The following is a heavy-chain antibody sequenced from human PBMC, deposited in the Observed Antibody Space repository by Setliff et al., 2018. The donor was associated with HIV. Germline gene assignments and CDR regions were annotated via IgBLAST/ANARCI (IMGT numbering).Heavy chain of an antibody. CDR3: ASGRGIYGSGALEAYDI. D-gene: IGHD3-10*01. J-gene: IGHJ3*02. V-gene: IGHV1-18*01. Sequence: ASVKVSCKASGYTFNNYGAMWVRQAPGQGLEWMGWISGYGNRKYAQKFEGRLTVTTDTSTSTAYMELRTLRSDDTAVYFCASGRGIYGSGALEAYDIWGQGTMVTVSS. CDR1: GYTFNNYG. CDR2: ISGYGNR.